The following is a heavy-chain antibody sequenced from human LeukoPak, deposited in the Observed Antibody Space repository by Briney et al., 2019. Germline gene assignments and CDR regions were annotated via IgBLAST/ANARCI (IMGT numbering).Heavy chain of an antibody. J-gene: IGHJ4*02. CDR1: GGSISGYY. CDR3: AREYYGSGSYYNVVSL. D-gene: IGHD3-10*01. V-gene: IGHV4-4*07. Sequence: PSETLSLTCTVSGGSISGYYWSWIRQPAGKGLEWIGRIYTSGSTNYNPSLKSRVTMSVDTSKNQFSLKLSSVTAADTAVYYCAREYYGSGSYYNVVSLWGQGTLVTVSS. CDR2: IYTSGST.